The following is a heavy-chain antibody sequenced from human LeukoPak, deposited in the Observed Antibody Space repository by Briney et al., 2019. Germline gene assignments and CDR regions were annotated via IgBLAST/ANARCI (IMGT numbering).Heavy chain of an antibody. CDR1: GGSISNYY. V-gene: IGHV4-4*07. D-gene: IGHD2-2*01. CDR3: ARSRCSSISCASRGAFDI. Sequence: SETLSLTCNVSGGSISNYYWSWIRQPAGKGLELIGGIYTSGSTNYNPSLKSRVTMSVDTSKNQFSLKLSSVTAADTAVYYCARSRCSSISCASRGAFDIWGQGTMVTVSS. J-gene: IGHJ3*02. CDR2: IYTSGST.